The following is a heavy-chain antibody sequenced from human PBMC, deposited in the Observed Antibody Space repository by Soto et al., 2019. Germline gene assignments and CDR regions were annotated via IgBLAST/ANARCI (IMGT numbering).Heavy chain of an antibody. D-gene: IGHD3-22*01. Sequence: SETLFLTCTVSGVSISSGGYYWSWIRQHPGKGLEWIGYIYYSGNTYYNPSLKSRVAISVETSKNQFSLKLSSVTAADTAVYYCARAPGDSYDSSGSLYFDYWGQGTLVTLSS. J-gene: IGHJ4*02. CDR3: ARAPGDSYDSSGSLYFDY. CDR2: IYYSGNT. CDR1: GVSISSGGYY. V-gene: IGHV4-31*03.